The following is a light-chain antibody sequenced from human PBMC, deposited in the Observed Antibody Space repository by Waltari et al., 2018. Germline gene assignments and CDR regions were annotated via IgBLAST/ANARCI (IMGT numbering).Light chain of an antibody. CDR2: GAT. CDR3: QQSYSTLTWT. CDR1: QKINRF. V-gene: IGKV1-39*01. J-gene: IGKJ1*01. Sequence: DIQMTQSQSSLSASVGDTVTITCRASQKINRFLNWYQQESGRAPKFLISGATSLQNGVPSRFSGSGFGTDFTLTISSLQPEDCATYYCQQSYSTLTWTFGQGTKVEI.